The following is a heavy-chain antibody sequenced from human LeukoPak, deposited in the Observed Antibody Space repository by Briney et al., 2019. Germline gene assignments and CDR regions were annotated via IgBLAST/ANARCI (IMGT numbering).Heavy chain of an antibody. CDR1: GFTFSDYY. D-gene: IGHD1-14*01. CDR3: TRYNNDHFDY. CDR2: IAYDGSRA. Sequence: HSGGSLRLSCAAFGFTFSDYYMSWIRQAPGKGLEWVAVIAYDGSRAFYADSVKGRFTISRDNSKNTMSVQMDDLRAEDTAVYYCTRYNNDHFDYWGQGTLVTVSS. V-gene: IGHV3-33*08. J-gene: IGHJ4*02.